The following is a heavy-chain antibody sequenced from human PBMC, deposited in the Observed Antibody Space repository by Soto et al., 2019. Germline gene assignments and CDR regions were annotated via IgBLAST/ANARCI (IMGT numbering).Heavy chain of an antibody. Sequence: QVQLVESGGGVVQPGRSLRLSCAASGFTVSNYGMHWVRQAPGKGLEWVAVIWYDGGNKDNADSVRGRFTISRDNSKNTLDLQMNSLRAEDTAVDYCARGNLNYGYFDYWGQGTLVTVSS. V-gene: IGHV3-33*01. J-gene: IGHJ4*02. CDR2: IWYDGGNK. CDR3: ARGNLNYGYFDY. CDR1: GFTVSNYG. D-gene: IGHD1-7*01.